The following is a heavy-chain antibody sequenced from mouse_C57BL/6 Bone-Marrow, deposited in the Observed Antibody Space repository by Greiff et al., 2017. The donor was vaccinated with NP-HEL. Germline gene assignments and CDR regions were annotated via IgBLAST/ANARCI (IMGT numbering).Heavy chain of an antibody. Sequence: QVQLQQSGPELVKPGASVKISCKASGYAFSSSWMNWVKQRPGKGLEWIGRIYPGDGDTNYNGKFKGKATLTADKSSSTAYMQLSSLTSEDSAVYFCARRILPTKAMDYWGQGTSVTVSS. V-gene: IGHV1-82*01. D-gene: IGHD1-1*01. CDR1: GYAFSSSW. CDR2: IYPGDGDT. J-gene: IGHJ4*01. CDR3: ARRILPTKAMDY.